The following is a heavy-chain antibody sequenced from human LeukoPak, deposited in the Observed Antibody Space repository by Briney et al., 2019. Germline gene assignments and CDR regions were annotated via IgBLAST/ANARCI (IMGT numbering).Heavy chain of an antibody. V-gene: IGHV1-2*02. CDR2: INPNSGGT. D-gene: IGHD3-22*01. CDR3: AREGRDYYDSSGYYIDY. CDR1: GYTFTGYY. J-gene: IGHJ4*02. Sequence: ASVKVSCKASGYTFTGYYMHWVRQAPGQGLEWMGWINPNSGGTNYAQKFQGRVTMTRDTSISTAYMELSRLRSDDTAVYYCAREGRDYYDSSGYYIDYWGQXTLVTVSS.